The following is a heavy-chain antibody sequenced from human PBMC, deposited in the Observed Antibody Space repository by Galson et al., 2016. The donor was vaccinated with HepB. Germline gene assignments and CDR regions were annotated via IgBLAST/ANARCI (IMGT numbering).Heavy chain of an antibody. D-gene: IGHD3-9*01. CDR2: IYPADSDT. Sequence: QSGAEVTKPGESLKISCKGSGSSFSSQSIGWVRQMPGKGLEWMGIIYPADSDTTSSPSFQGQVTIPADKSISTAYLQWSTLKASDTAMYYCAIQPSLPLTILAYYFDYWGQGTLVTVSS. CDR1: GSSFSSQS. J-gene: IGHJ4*02. CDR3: AIQPSLPLTILAYYFDY. V-gene: IGHV5-51*01.